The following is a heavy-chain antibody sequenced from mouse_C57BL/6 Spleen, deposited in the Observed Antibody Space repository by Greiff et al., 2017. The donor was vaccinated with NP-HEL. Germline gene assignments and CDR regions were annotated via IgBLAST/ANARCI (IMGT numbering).Heavy chain of an antibody. CDR3: AREGIYYGMDY. J-gene: IGHJ4*01. CDR1: GYTFTSYW. CDR2: IDPSDSET. Sequence: VQLQQPGAELVRPGSSVKLSCKASGYTFTSYWMHWVKQRPIQGLEWIGNIDPSDSETHYNQKFKDKATLTVDKSSSTAYMQLSSLTSEDSAVYYCAREGIYYGMDYWGQGTSVTVSS. V-gene: IGHV1-52*01.